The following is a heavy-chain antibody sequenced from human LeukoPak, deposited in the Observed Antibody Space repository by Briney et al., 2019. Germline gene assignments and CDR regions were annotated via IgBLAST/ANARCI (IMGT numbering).Heavy chain of an antibody. J-gene: IGHJ6*03. V-gene: IGHV4-4*07. CDR1: GGSISSYY. CDR2: IYTSGST. D-gene: IGHD3-10*01. Sequence: SETLSLTCTVSGGSISSYYWSWIRQPAGKGLEWIGRIYTSGSTNYNPSLKSRVTMSVDTSKNQFSLKLSSVTAADTAVYYCARQGVSGSYFAPYYYYYMDVWGKGTTVTISS. CDR3: ARQGVSGSYFAPYYYYYMDV.